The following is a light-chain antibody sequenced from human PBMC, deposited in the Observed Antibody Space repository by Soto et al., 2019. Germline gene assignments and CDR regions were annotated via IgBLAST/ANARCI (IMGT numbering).Light chain of an antibody. CDR2: WAS. CDR1: QSVLYSSNNKNY. J-gene: IGKJ4*01. Sequence: DLVMTQSPDSLAVSLGERATINCKSSQSVLYSSNNKNYLAWYQQKPGQPPKLLIYWASTRESGVPDRISGSGSGTDFTLTISSLQAEDVAVYYCQQYYSIPPTFGGGTKVEIK. CDR3: QQYYSIPPT. V-gene: IGKV4-1*01.